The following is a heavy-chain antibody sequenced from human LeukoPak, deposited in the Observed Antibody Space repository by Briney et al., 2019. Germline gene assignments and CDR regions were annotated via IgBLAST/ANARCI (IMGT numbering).Heavy chain of an antibody. V-gene: IGHV3-64D*06. CDR3: VKEYYSSGWYKVEGHFDY. D-gene: IGHD6-19*01. CDR2: ISSNGGST. CDR1: GFTFSSYA. Sequence: GGSLRLSCSASGFTFSSYAMHWVRQAPGKGLEYVSAISSNGGSTYHADSVKGRFTISRDNSKNTLYLQMSSLRAEDTAVYYCVKEYYSSGWYKVEGHFDYWGQGTLVTVSS. J-gene: IGHJ4*02.